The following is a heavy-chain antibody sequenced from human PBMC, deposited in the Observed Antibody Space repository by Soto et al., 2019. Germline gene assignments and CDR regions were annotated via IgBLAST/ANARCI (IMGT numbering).Heavy chain of an antibody. Sequence: EVQLVESGGGLVQPGGSLRLSCAASGFTLSNDWMTWVGQAPGKGLEWVANIKLEGSEKYYVDSVKGRFTISRDNAKNELYLQMNSLSVQETAVYCSATDKMAPFRFGDLAFLAATPENALHSWGQGTMVTVSS. J-gene: IGHJ3*02. CDR1: GFTLSNDW. CDR3: ATDKMAPFRFGDLAFLAATPENALHS. V-gene: IGHV3-7*01. D-gene: IGHD3-16*02. CDR2: IKLEGSEK.